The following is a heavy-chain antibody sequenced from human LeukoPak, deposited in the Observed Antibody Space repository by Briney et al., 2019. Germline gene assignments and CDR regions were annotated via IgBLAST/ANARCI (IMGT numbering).Heavy chain of an antibody. CDR1: GFTFSSYS. CDR2: ISSSSSTI. D-gene: IGHD5-12*01. Sequence: PGGSLRLSCAASGFTFSSYSMNWVRQAPGKGLEWVSYISSSSSTIYYADSVKGRFTISRDNAKNSLYLQMNSLRAEDTAVYYCARGGYSGYPNPYRSAPFDYWGQGTLVTVSS. J-gene: IGHJ4*02. V-gene: IGHV3-48*01. CDR3: ARGGYSGYPNPYRSAPFDY.